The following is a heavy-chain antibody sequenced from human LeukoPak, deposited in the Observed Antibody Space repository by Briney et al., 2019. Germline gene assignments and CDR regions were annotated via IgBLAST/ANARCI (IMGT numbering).Heavy chain of an antibody. CDR2: IYYSGST. CDR3: ARSRAFNSGAFDP. CDR1: GGSISSYY. J-gene: IGHJ5*02. V-gene: IGHV4-59*01. D-gene: IGHD1-26*01. Sequence: PSETLSLTCTVSGGSISSYYWSRIRQPPGKGLEWIGYIYYSGSTKYNPSLTSRVTISVDTSKNQFSLRLNSVTAADTAVYYCARSRAFNSGAFDPWGQGSLVTVSS.